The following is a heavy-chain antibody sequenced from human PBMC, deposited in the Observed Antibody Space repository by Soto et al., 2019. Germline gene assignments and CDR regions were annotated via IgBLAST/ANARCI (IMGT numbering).Heavy chain of an antibody. D-gene: IGHD2-15*01. CDR3: ARDLLSGGKDWYFDS. Sequence: QVQLVQSGAEVKKPGASVKVSCKASGYTFTHYGITWVRQAPGQGLEWMGWINSFSGDTNYPQKLQGRLTMTTDTSTNTVYMELRNLRSDDTAVYYCARDLLSGGKDWYFDSWGRGTLVTGSS. CDR1: GYTFTHYG. V-gene: IGHV1-18*01. J-gene: IGHJ2*01. CDR2: INSFSGDT.